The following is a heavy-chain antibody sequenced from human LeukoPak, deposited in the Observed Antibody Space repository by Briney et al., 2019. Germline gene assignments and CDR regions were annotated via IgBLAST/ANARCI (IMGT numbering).Heavy chain of an antibody. Sequence: SETLSLTCTVSGGSISSYYWSWIRQPAGKGLEWIGRIYTSGSTNYNPPLKSRVTMSVDTSKNQFSLKLSSVTAADTAVYYCARGRAHSGSRPPYYYYYYMDVWGKGTTVTVSS. J-gene: IGHJ6*03. D-gene: IGHD1-26*01. V-gene: IGHV4-4*07. CDR1: GGSISSYY. CDR3: ARGRAHSGSRPPYYYYYYMDV. CDR2: IYTSGST.